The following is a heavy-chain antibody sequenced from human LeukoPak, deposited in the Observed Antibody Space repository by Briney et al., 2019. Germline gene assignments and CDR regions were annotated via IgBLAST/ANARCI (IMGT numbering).Heavy chain of an antibody. J-gene: IGHJ3*02. D-gene: IGHD3-22*01. CDR3: AREDSSGAFDI. CDR1: GSTFRSYD. CDR2: VWYDESNK. V-gene: IGHV3-33*01. Sequence: PGRSLRLSCAASGSTFRSYDMHWVRQAPGKGLEWVAVVWYDESNKYYVDSVKGRFTISRDNSKNTLYLQMNSMRVEDTALYYCAREDSSGAFDIWGQGTMVTVSS.